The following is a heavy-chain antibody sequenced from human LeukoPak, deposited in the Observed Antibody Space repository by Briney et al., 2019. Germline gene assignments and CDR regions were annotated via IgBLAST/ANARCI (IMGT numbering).Heavy chain of an antibody. D-gene: IGHD5-18*01. Sequence: GGALRLSCTASGFTFSSYWMSWVRQAPGKGLEWVASIKQDGSEKYYVDSVKGRFTISRDNAKNSLYLQMNSLRAEDTAVYYCAREFGRYSYGYVPYGMDVWGKGTTVTVSS. CDR2: IKQDGSEK. CDR3: AREFGRYSYGYVPYGMDV. J-gene: IGHJ6*04. V-gene: IGHV3-7*03. CDR1: GFTFSSYW.